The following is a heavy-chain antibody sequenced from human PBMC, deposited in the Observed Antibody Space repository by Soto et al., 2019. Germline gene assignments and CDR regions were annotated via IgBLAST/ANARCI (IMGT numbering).Heavy chain of an antibody. CDR1: GGSISSSSYY. J-gene: IGHJ4*02. V-gene: IGHV4-39*01. CDR2: IYYSGST. Sequence: ASEPLSLPCTVSGGSISSSSYYWGWIRQPPGKGLEWIGSIYYSGSTYYNPSLMSRVTISVDTSKNQFSLKLSSVTAADTAVYYCARQAAHYYDSSGYYLDYWGQGPRSPSPQ. CDR3: ARQAAHYYDSSGYYLDY. D-gene: IGHD3-22*01.